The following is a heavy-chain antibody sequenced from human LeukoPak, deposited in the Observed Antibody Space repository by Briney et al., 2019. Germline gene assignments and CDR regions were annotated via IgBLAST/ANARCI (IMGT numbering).Heavy chain of an antibody. V-gene: IGHV4-61*02. Sequence: SETLSLTCNVSGASISSGSYYWSWIRQPAGQGLEWVGRIYTSGSVEYNSALKSRVRISADTSKNQFSLNLNSVTAADTAVYYCTRSERWTDYWGQGTLVTVSS. CDR1: GASISSGSYY. CDR2: IYTSGSV. D-gene: IGHD5-24*01. J-gene: IGHJ4*02. CDR3: TRSERWTDY.